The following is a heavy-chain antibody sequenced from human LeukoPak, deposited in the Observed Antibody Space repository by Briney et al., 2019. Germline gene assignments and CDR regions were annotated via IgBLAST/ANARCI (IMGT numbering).Heavy chain of an antibody. CDR3: ASRKLGNDY. CDR1: GASVSSYY. D-gene: IGHD7-27*01. CDR2: IFYSGST. Sequence: PSETLSLTCTVSGASVSSYYWSWIRQPPGKGLEWIGNIFYSGSTNYNPSLKSRVTISVDTSKNQFSLKLSSVTAADTAVYYCASRKLGNDYWGQGTLVTVSS. V-gene: IGHV4-59*02. J-gene: IGHJ4*02.